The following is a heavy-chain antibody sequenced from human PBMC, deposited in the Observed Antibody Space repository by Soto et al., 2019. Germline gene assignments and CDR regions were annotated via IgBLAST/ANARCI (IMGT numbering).Heavy chain of an antibody. CDR1: GGSINNNYYY. CDR2: IYYSGST. V-gene: IGHV4-30-4*08. J-gene: IGHJ4*02. D-gene: IGHD3-22*01. CDR3: ARDARDYYDSSGYYAYFDY. Sequence: ASETLSLTCSVSGGSINNNYYYWGWIRQPPGKGLEWIGYIYYSGSTYYNPSLKSRVTISLDTSKNQFSLKLSSVTAADTAVYYCARDARDYYDSSGYYAYFDYWGQGTLVTVSS.